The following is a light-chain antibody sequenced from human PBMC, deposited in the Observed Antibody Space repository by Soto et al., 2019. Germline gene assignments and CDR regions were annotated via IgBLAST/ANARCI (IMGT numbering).Light chain of an antibody. Sequence: EVFLTQSPATLSLSPGERATLSCRASQSVGSYLAWYQQKPGQAPRLLIYDASNRATGIPARFSGSGSGTDFTLTISSLEPEDFAVYFCQQHSDWPPLTFGGGTQVEIK. CDR1: QSVGSY. CDR3: QQHSDWPPLT. J-gene: IGKJ4*01. CDR2: DAS. V-gene: IGKV3-11*01.